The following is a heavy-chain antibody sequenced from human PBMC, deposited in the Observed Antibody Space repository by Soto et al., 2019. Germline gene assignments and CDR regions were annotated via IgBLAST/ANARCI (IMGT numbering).Heavy chain of an antibody. V-gene: IGHV3-23*01. CDR3: AKYSGSYPVYNGLSL. CDR1: GFPFSTSA. CDR2: ISGSSDAA. J-gene: IGHJ6*02. Sequence: EVQLLESGGGLVQPGGSLRLSCAASGFPFSTSAMNWVRQAPGKGLEWVSIISGSSDAAYYAESVKGRFASSRDNSKTTLYLQMNSLRGEDTAVYYCAKYSGSYPVYNGLSLWGQGTTVTVS. D-gene: IGHD1-26*01.